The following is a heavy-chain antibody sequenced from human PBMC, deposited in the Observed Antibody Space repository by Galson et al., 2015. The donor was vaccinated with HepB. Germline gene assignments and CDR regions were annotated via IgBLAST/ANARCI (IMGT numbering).Heavy chain of an antibody. D-gene: IGHD2-2*01. V-gene: IGHV3-30*04. CDR1: GFTFSSYA. CDR3: AREYCSSTSCYGAFDI. J-gene: IGHJ3*02. Sequence: SLRLSCAASGFTFSSYAMHWVRQAPGKGLEWVAVISYDGSNKYYADSVKGRFTISRDNSKNMLYLQMNSLRAEDTAVYYCAREYCSSTSCYGAFDIWGHGTMVTVSS. CDR2: ISYDGSNK.